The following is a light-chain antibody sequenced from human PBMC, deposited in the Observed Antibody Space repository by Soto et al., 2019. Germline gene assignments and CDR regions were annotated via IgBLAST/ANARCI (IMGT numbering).Light chain of an antibody. Sequence: EIVLTQSPGTLSLSPGERATLSCRASQSVSSSYLAWYQQKPGQAPRLLIYGASSRDTGIPDRFSGSGSGTDFTLTISRLEPEDFPVYYCQQYGSSPLFTFGPGTKVDIK. CDR3: QQYGSSPLFT. CDR2: GAS. V-gene: IGKV3-20*01. J-gene: IGKJ3*01. CDR1: QSVSSSY.